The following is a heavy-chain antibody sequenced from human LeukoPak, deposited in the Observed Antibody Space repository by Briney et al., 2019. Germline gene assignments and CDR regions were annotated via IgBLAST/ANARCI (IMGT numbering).Heavy chain of an antibody. Sequence: SETLSLTCTVSGASFSSSIYYWGWIRQPPGKGLEWIGSIYYSGSTYYNPSLKSRVTMSVDTSKNQFSLKLSSVTAADTAVYYCARHAGGISATGTRPFDYWGQGTLVTVSS. D-gene: IGHD6-13*01. CDR1: GASFSSSIYY. CDR3: ARHAGGISATGTRPFDY. J-gene: IGHJ4*02. CDR2: IYYSGST. V-gene: IGHV4-39*01.